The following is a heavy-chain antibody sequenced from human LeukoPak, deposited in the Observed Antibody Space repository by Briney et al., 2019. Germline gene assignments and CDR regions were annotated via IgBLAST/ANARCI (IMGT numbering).Heavy chain of an antibody. CDR1: GYTFTGYY. V-gene: IGHV1-2*02. CDR3: ARTLRLGELSFFDY. J-gene: IGHJ4*02. Sequence: RASVTVSCKASGYTFTGYYMHWVRQAPGQGLEWMGWINPNSGGTNYAQKFQGRVTMTRDTSISTAYMELSRLRSDDTAVYYCARTLRLGELSFFDYWGQGTLVTVSS. CDR2: INPNSGGT. D-gene: IGHD3-16*02.